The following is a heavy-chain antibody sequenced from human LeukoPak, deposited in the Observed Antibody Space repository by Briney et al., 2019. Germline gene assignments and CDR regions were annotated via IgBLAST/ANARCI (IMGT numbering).Heavy chain of an antibody. Sequence: ASVTVSCTATGYTFSDYGISWVRQAPGQGLEWLGWITVYNGHTEYAQNFQGRITLTTDTSTSTAYMELRSLRSDDTAVYFCARDRGRGYCTGGTCYPASYFYGDWGQGTLVTVSS. CDR3: ARDRGRGYCTGGTCYPASYFYGD. D-gene: IGHD2-15*01. V-gene: IGHV1-18*01. CDR1: GYTFSDYG. J-gene: IGHJ4*02. CDR2: ITVYNGHT.